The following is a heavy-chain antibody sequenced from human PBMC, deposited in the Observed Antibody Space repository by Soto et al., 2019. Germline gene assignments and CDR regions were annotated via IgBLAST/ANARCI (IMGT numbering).Heavy chain of an antibody. CDR1: GGTFSIYA. V-gene: IGHV1-69*12. D-gene: IGHD5-12*01. CDR3: ARDLGSGYDPGDY. Sequence: QVQLVQSGAEVKKPGSSVKVSCKASGGTFSIYAVSWVGQAPGQGLEWMGGIIPIIGTRNYAQRFQGRITITGDESTSTAYMELSSLKSEDTAVYYCARDLGSGYDPGDYWGQGTLVTVSS. J-gene: IGHJ4*02. CDR2: IIPIIGTR.